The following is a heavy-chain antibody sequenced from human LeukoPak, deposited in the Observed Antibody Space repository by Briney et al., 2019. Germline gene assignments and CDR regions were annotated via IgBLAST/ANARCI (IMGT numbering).Heavy chain of an antibody. D-gene: IGHD5-12*01. J-gene: IGHJ5*02. CDR2: ISSSGDSI. V-gene: IGHV3-11*01. Sequence: GGSLRLSCAASGFTVSRNYMSWVRQAPGKGLEWVSHISSSGDSIYYADSVKGRFTISRDNAKNSLYLQMSSLRAEDTAIYYCARDFSRSGYDPWGQGTLVSVSS. CDR1: GFTVSRNY. CDR3: ARDFSRSGYDP.